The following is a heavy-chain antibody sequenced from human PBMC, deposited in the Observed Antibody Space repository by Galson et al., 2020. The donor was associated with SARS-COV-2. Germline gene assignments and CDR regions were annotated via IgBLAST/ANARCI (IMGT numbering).Heavy chain of an antibody. CDR3: AKDLPSNYGISGFDY. Sequence: SETLSLTCTVSGYSISSGYYWGWIRQPPGKGLEWIGSIYHSGSTYYYPSSLKSRVTISVDTSKNQFSLRLTSVTAADTAVYYCAKDLPSNYGISGFDYWGQGTLVTVSS. V-gene: IGHV4-38-2*02. CDR1: GYSISSGYY. CDR2: IYHSGST. D-gene: IGHD4-4*01. J-gene: IGHJ4*02.